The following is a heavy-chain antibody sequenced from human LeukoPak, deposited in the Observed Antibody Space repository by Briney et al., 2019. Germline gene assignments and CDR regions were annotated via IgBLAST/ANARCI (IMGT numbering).Heavy chain of an antibody. J-gene: IGHJ3*02. CDR3: ARVFAPRGVIIVGAFDI. V-gene: IGHV3-30*01. CDR1: GFTFSSYA. CDR2: ISYDGSNK. Sequence: GGSLRLSCAASGFTFSSYAMHWVRQAPGKGLEWVAVISYDGSNKYYADSVKGRFTISRDNSKNTLYLQMNSLRAEDTAVYYCARVFAPRGVIIVGAFDIWGQGTMVTVSS. D-gene: IGHD3-10*01.